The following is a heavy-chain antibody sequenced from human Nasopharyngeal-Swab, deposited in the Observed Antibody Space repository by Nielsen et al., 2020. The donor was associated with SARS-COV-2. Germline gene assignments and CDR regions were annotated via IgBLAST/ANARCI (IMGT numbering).Heavy chain of an antibody. Sequence: GESLKISCAASGFTFSSSAMSWVRQAPGKGLEWVSTIRVSGSSTYCTDSVKGRFTISRDNSKNTLYLQMNSLRAEDTAVYYCAKVGATFDYWGQGTLVTASS. V-gene: IGHV3-23*01. J-gene: IGHJ4*02. CDR1: GFTFSSSA. CDR3: AKVGATFDY. D-gene: IGHD1-26*01. CDR2: IRVSGSST.